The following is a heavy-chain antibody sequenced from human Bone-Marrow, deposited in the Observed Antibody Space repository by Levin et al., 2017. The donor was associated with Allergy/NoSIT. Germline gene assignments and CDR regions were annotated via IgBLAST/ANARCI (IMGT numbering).Heavy chain of an antibody. Sequence: GESLKISCAGSGFTFRSYAMSWVRQAPGKGLDWVSSITSSGSYIYYADSVQGRFTISRDNAKNSLYLQMNSLRAADTAVYYCARGLEYSGLPWGQGTLVTVSS. CDR2: ITSSGSYI. V-gene: IGHV3-21*01. CDR3: ARGLEYSGLP. CDR1: GFTFRSYA. J-gene: IGHJ5*02. D-gene: IGHD5-12*01.